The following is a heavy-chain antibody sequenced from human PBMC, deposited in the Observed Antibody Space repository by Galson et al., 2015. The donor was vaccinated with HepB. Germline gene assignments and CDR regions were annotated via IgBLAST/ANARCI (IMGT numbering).Heavy chain of an antibody. J-gene: IGHJ3*02. D-gene: IGHD3-22*01. V-gene: IGHV3-48*02. CDR2: ISSSSSTI. CDR3: ARDKDGDYYDSSGHDAFDI. CDR1: GFTFSSYS. Sequence: SLRLSCAASGFTFSSYSMNWVRQAPGKGLEWVSYISSSSSTIYYADSVKGRFTISRDNAKNSLCLQMNSLRDEDTAVYYCARDKDGDYYDSSGHDAFDIWGQGTMVTVSS.